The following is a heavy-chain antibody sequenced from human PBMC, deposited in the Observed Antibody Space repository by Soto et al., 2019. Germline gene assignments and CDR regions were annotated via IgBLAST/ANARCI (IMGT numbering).Heavy chain of an antibody. CDR3: ARAWVWELPYYFDY. V-gene: IGHV4-61*01. J-gene: IGHJ4*02. D-gene: IGHD1-26*01. CDR2: IYYSGST. CDR1: GGSVSRGSYY. Sequence: QVQLQESGPGLVKPSETLSLTCTVSGGSVSRGSYYWSWIRQPPGKGLEWIGYIYYSGSTNYNTSLKRRVTITVDTSKNQFSLTLSSVTAADTAVYYCARAWVWELPYYFDYWGQGTLVTVSS.